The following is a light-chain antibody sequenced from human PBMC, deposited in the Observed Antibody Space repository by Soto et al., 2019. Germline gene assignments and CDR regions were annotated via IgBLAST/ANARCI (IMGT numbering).Light chain of an antibody. V-gene: IGKV3-20*01. CDR3: HQYGTSPWT. Sequence: EIVLTQFPGTLSLSAGERATISCRASQSVNSNYLAWFQQKPGQAPRLLIYGASSRATGIPDRFGGSGSGTYFTLTISRVEPEDFAVYYCHQYGTSPWTFGPGTKLEIK. CDR1: QSVNSNY. J-gene: IGKJ1*01. CDR2: GAS.